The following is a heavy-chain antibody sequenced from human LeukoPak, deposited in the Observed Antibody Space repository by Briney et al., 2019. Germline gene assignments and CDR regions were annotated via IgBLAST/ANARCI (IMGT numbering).Heavy chain of an antibody. Sequence: GGSLRLSCAASGFTFDDYAMHWVRQAPGKGLEWVSGISWNSGSIVYADSVKGRFTISRDNAKHSLYLQMNSLRAEDMALYYCAKGGVRYYYGSGSSVDYWGQGTLVTVSS. J-gene: IGHJ4*02. CDR3: AKGGVRYYYGSGSSVDY. D-gene: IGHD3-10*01. CDR1: GFTFDDYA. V-gene: IGHV3-9*03. CDR2: ISWNSGSI.